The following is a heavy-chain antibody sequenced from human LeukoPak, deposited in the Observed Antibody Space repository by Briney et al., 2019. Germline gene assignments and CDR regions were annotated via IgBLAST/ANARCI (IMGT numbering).Heavy chain of an antibody. V-gene: IGHV5-10-1*01. CDR1: GYSFTGYW. Sequence: GESLKISCKGSGYSFTGYWISWVRQMPGKGLEWMGKIDPSDSYTNYSPSFQGHVTISADKSISTAYLQWSGLKASDTAMYYCAVELAHSSLDYWGQGTLVTVSS. J-gene: IGHJ4*02. CDR2: IDPSDSYT. D-gene: IGHD5-24*01. CDR3: AVELAHSSLDY.